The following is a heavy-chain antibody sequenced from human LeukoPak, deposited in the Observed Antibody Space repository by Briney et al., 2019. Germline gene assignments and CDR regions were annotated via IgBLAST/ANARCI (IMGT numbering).Heavy chain of an antibody. CDR3: ARDWSSGSYSPLDY. Sequence: PSETLSLTCAVSGGSISSSNWWSWVCQPPGKGLEWTGEIYHSGSTNYNPSLKSRVTISVDKSKNQFSLKLSSVTAADTAVYYCARDWSSGSYSPLDYWGQGTLVTVSS. J-gene: IGHJ4*02. CDR1: GGSISSSNW. D-gene: IGHD3-10*01. V-gene: IGHV4-4*02. CDR2: IYHSGST.